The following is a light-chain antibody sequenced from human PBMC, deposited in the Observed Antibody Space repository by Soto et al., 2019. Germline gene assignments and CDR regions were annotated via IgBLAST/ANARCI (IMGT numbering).Light chain of an antibody. CDR3: QQYNKCAPYT. CDR2: GAS. CDR1: QSISSN. Sequence: EIVMTQSPANLSVSPGERATLSCRASQSISSNLAWYQQKPSQGPRLLIYGASTRATGIPARFSGSGSGTELTLTISGLQSEDFAVYYCQQYNKCAPYTFGQGTKLEIK. J-gene: IGKJ2*01. V-gene: IGKV3-15*01.